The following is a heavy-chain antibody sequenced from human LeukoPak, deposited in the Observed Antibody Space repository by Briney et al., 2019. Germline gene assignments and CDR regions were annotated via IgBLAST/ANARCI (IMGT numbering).Heavy chain of an antibody. Sequence: SETLSLTCTVSGGSISSSSYYWGWIRQPPGKGLEWIGSIYYSGSTYYNPSLKSRVTISVDTSKNQFSLKLSSVTAADTAVYYCARRSGTMVRGVIGSGEVDYWGQGTLVTVSS. CDR2: IYYSGST. CDR3: ARRSGTMVRGVIGSGEVDY. CDR1: GGSISSSSYY. D-gene: IGHD3-10*01. V-gene: IGHV4-39*07. J-gene: IGHJ4*02.